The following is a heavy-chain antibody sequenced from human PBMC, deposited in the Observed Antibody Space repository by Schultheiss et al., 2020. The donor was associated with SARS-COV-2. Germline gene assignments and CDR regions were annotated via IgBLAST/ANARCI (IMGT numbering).Heavy chain of an antibody. D-gene: IGHD3-3*01. J-gene: IGHJ6*02. CDR2: ISASSAYI. CDR3: ARGTYYDFWSGYYPRANYYYYYGMDV. V-gene: IGHV3-21*06. Sequence: GGSLRLSCATSGFSFNVYSMYWVRQAPGKGLEWVSSISASSAYIYYADSVKGRFTISRDSAKNSLYLQMNSLRAEDTAVYYCARGTYYDFWSGYYPRANYYYYYGMDVWGQGTTVTVSS. CDR1: GFSFNVYS.